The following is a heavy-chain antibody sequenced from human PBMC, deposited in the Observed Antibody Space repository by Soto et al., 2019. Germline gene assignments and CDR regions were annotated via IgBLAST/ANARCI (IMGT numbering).Heavy chain of an antibody. D-gene: IGHD3-22*01. J-gene: IGHJ3*02. CDR3: ARGGYYYDSSGDAFDI. CDR1: GGSISSYY. Sequence: QVQLQESGPGLVKPSETLSLTCTVSGGSISSYYWSWIRQPPGKGLEWIGYIYYSGSTNYNPSLKSRVTISIDTSKNQFSLKLSSVTAADTAVYYCARGGYYYDSSGDAFDIWGQGTMATVSS. CDR2: IYYSGST. V-gene: IGHV4-59*01.